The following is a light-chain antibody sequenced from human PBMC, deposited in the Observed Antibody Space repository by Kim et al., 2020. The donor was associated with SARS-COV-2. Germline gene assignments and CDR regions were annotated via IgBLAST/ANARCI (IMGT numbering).Light chain of an antibody. CDR1: KLGDNY. CDR3: QAWDGSPVV. CDR2: QVT. Sequence: SYELTQPPSVSVSPGQTASITCSGDKLGDNYAGGYQQKQGQPPVWVRYQVTNRPPGAPERSSGPGPGNTATLPITGTQPTDEADYSCQAWDGSPVVFGGG. J-gene: IGLJ3*02. V-gene: IGLV3-1*01.